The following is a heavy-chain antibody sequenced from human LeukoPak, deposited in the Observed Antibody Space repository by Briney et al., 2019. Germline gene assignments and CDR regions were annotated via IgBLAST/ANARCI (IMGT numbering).Heavy chain of an antibody. V-gene: IGHV1-8*01. Sequence: ASVKVSCKASGYTFTSYVNWVRQATGQGLEWMGWMNPNSGNTGYAQKFQGRVTMTRNTSISTAYMELSSLRSEDTAVYYCARDGKYYYGSGSYSFDYWGQGTLVTVSS. CDR3: ARDGKYYYGSGSYSFDY. CDR2: MNPNSGNT. D-gene: IGHD3-10*01. CDR1: GYTFTSYV. J-gene: IGHJ4*02.